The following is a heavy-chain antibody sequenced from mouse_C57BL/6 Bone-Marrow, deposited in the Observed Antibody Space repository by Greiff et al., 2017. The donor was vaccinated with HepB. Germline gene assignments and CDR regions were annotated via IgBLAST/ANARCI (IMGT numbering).Heavy chain of an antibody. Sequence: EVNVVESGGGLVQPGGSLKLSCAASGFTFSDYGMAWVRQAPRKGPEWVAFISNLAYSIYYADTVTGRFTISRENAKNTLYLEMSSLWSEDTAMYYCARHEAGWFAYWGQGTLVTVSA. D-gene: IGHD3-2*02. J-gene: IGHJ3*01. V-gene: IGHV5-15*01. CDR2: ISNLAYSI. CDR3: ARHEAGWFAY. CDR1: GFTFSDYG.